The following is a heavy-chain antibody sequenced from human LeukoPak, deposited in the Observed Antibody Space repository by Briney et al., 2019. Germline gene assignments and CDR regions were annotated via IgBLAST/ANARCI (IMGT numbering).Heavy chain of an antibody. D-gene: IGHD3-9*01. Sequence: SQKLSCTASGYTITSYAMHWVPEAPGPMQKWMGWINAGNGNTKYSQKFQGRVTITRDTSASTAYMELSSLRSEDTAVYYCARPRLLLDYDILTGYYGNDAFDIWGQGTMVTVSS. V-gene: IGHV1-3*01. J-gene: IGHJ3*02. CDR1: GYTITSYA. CDR3: ARPRLLLDYDILTGYYGNDAFDI. CDR2: INAGNGNT.